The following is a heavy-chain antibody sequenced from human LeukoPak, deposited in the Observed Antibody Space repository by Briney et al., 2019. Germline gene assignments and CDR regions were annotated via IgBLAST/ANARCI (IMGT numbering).Heavy chain of an antibody. CDR1: GYTFTSYG. D-gene: IGHD2-21*02. V-gene: IGHV1-18*01. CDR3: ARDPLYCGGDCYPETDYYGMDV. Sequence: GASVKVSCKASGYTFTSYGISWVRQAPGQGLEWMGWISAYNGNTNYAQKLQGRVTITTDTSTSTAYMELRSLRSGDTAVYYCARDPLYCGGDCYPETDYYGMDVWGQGTTVTVSS. CDR2: ISAYNGNT. J-gene: IGHJ6*02.